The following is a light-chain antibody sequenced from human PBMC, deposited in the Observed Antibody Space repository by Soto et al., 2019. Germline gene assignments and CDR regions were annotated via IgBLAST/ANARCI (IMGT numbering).Light chain of an antibody. J-gene: IGKJ1*01. Sequence: ENMMTLGPPILSWSTGVGAPPSSRAWQNLSSYLAWYQQKPGQAPRLLIYDASTINTGIPARFSGSGSGTEFTLTISSLQPDDFEAYYCQQYNSYSVAFGQGTKVDIK. V-gene: IGKV3-15*01. CDR3: QQYNSYSVA. CDR1: QNLSSY. CDR2: DAS.